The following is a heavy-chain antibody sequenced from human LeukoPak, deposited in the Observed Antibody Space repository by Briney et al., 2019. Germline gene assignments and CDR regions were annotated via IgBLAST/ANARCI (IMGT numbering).Heavy chain of an antibody. J-gene: IGHJ4*02. D-gene: IGHD3-10*01. CDR3: ARGLLSATSGITMVRGVIEDY. V-gene: IGHV4-34*01. CDR1: GGSFSGYY. Sequence: SETLSLTCAVYGGSFSGYYWSWIRQPPGKGLEWIGETNHSGSTNYNPSLKSRVTISVDTSKNQFSLKLSSVTAADTAVYYCARGLLSATSGITMVRGVIEDYWGQGTLVTVSS. CDR2: TNHSGST.